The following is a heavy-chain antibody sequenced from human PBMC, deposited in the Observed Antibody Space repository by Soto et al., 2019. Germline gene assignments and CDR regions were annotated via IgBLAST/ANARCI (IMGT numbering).Heavy chain of an antibody. CDR1: GFTFRIFP. CDR3: EREEGEAKLDC. V-gene: IGHV3-30-3*01. D-gene: IGHD2-21*01. Sequence: GGSLRLSCEGSGFTFRIFPMNWVRRAPGKGLEWVAVTSYDGSDKYYPDSVKGRFTVSRDNSRNTLYLQMNSLRPEDTAMYYCEREEGEAKLDCWGQGILVTVSS. CDR2: TSYDGSDK. J-gene: IGHJ4*02.